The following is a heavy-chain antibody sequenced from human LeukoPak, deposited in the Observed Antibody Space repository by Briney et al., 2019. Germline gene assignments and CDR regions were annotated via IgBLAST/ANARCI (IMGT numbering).Heavy chain of an antibody. Sequence: SEILSLTCTVSGGSVSSGSYYWSWIRQPPGKGLEWIGYIYYSGSTNYNPSLKSRVTISVDTSKNQFSLKLSSVTAADTAVYYCARVDGYTTWGDYWGQGTLVTVSS. CDR1: GGSVSSGSYY. D-gene: IGHD5-24*01. CDR2: IYYSGST. J-gene: IGHJ4*02. V-gene: IGHV4-61*01. CDR3: ARVDGYTTWGDY.